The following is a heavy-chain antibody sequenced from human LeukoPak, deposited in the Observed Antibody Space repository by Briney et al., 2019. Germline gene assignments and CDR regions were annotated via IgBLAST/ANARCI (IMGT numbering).Heavy chain of an antibody. D-gene: IGHD3-22*01. CDR3: AKNAMIVVGVKGYRAFDI. CDR1: GFTFSSYA. J-gene: IGHJ3*02. Sequence: GGSLRLSCAASGFTFSSYAMSWVRQAPGKGLEWVSAISGSGGSTYYADSVKGRFTISRDNSKNTLYLQMNSLRAEDTAVYYCAKNAMIVVGVKGYRAFDICGQGTMVTVSS. CDR2: ISGSGGST. V-gene: IGHV3-23*01.